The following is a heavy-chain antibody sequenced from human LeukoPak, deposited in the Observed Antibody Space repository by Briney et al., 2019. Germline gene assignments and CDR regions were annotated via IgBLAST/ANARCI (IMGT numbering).Heavy chain of an antibody. J-gene: IGHJ4*02. CDR2: IKSKTDGGTT. D-gene: IGHD6-19*01. V-gene: IGHV3-15*01. CDR3: TTEPAYSSGSFDY. CDR1: GFTFSNAW. Sequence: PGGSLRLSCAASGFTFSNAWMSWVRQAPGKGLEWVGRIKSKTDGGTTDYAAPVKGRFTISRDDSKNTLYLQMNSLKTEDTAVYYCTTEPAYSSGSFDYWGQGTLVTVSS.